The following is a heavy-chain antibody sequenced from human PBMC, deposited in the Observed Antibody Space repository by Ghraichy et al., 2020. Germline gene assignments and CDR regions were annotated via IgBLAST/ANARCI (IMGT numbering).Heavy chain of an antibody. D-gene: IGHD2-2*01. CDR2: IYYSGNT. Sequence: ESLNISCAVSGGSISSYYWSWIRQPPGKGLEWIGYIYYSGNTNYNPSLKSRVTISVDTSKNQFSLKMSSVTAADTAVYYCARGGYCTSTSCCATCHGLEVWGQGTTVTVSS. J-gene: IGHJ6*02. CDR1: GGSISSYY. CDR3: ARGGYCTSTSCCATCHGLEV. V-gene: IGHV4-59*01.